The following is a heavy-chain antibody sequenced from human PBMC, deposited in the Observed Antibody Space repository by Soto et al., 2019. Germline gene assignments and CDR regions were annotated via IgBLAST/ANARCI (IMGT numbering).Heavy chain of an antibody. CDR2: IDYSVTT. V-gene: IGHV4-39*01. CDR1: GGSVSSGTYY. Sequence: QLQLQESGPGLVKPSETLSLTCTVSGGSVSSGTYYWGWIRQPPGKGLEWIGSIDYSVTTYYNPSVKSRVPISVDTSKNQFSLKLTSVTAADTAVYYCARLDSGFGATMDVWGQGTTVTVSS. CDR3: ARLDSGFGATMDV. J-gene: IGHJ6*02. D-gene: IGHD3-10*01.